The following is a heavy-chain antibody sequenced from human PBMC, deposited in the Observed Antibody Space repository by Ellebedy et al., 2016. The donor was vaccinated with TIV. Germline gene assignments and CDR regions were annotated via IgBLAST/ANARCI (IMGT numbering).Heavy chain of an antibody. Sequence: MPSETLSLTCSVSGDSINIYYWNWIRLSPAKGLEWIGYIYDLLSHKYNPSLRGRVTMSVDVSKNQFSLNLNSVTAADTAVYYCARGGGSAMDPHYFDSWGQGTLVTVSS. J-gene: IGHJ4*02. CDR2: IYDLLSH. CDR3: ARGGGSAMDPHYFDS. D-gene: IGHD2-2*01. V-gene: IGHV4-59*12. CDR1: GDSINIYY.